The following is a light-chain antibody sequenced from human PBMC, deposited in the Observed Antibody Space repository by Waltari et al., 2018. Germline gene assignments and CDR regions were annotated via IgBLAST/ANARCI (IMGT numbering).Light chain of an antibody. CDR2: EGS. V-gene: IGLV2-23*01. CDR3: CSYAGSRTFV. J-gene: IGLJ1*01. Sequence: QSALTQPASVSVSPGQSLTLSCTGTSSDVGGYNLVSWYQQHPGKAPKFIIYEGSKRPSGVSTRFSGSKSGNTASLTISGLQAEDEADYYCCSYAGSRTFVFGTGTKVTVL. CDR1: SSDVGGYNL.